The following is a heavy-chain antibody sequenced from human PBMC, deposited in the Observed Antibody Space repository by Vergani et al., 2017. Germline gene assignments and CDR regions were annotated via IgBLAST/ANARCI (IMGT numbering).Heavy chain of an antibody. CDR3: ARSWVYCSSTSCYADY. J-gene: IGHJ4*02. CDR1: GFTFSSYW. V-gene: IGHV3-7*01. Sequence: VQLVESGGGVVQPGRSLRLSCAASGFTFSSYWMSWVRQAPGKGLEWVANIKQDGSEKYYVDSVKGRFTISRDNAKNSLYLQMNSLRAEDTAVYYCARSWVYCSSTSCYADYWGQGTLVTVSS. D-gene: IGHD2-2*01. CDR2: IKQDGSEK.